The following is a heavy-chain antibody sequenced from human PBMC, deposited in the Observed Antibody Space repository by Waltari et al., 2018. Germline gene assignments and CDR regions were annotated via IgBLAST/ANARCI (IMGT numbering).Heavy chain of an antibody. J-gene: IGHJ4*02. CDR1: GYSFTSHW. CDR3: VRHRTTYPLEIDY. CDR2: IDPSDSFR. D-gene: IGHD2-2*01. Sequence: EVQLVQSGAEVKKPEESLRISCEGSGYSFTSHWISWVRQVPGKGREWGGGIDPSDSFRNYGPAFEGHVTISVDQSLRTAYLQWDSLKASDTAIYYCVRHRTTYPLEIDYWGQGTLVTVSS. V-gene: IGHV5-10-1*01.